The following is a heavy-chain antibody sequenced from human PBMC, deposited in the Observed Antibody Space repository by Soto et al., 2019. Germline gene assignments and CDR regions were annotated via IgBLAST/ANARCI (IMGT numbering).Heavy chain of an antibody. CDR2: IYYSGST. V-gene: IGHV4-59*01. J-gene: IGHJ4*02. Sequence: SETLSLTCTVSGGTMSSYYGSWIRQPPGKGLEWIGYIYYSGSTNYNPSLKSRVTISVDTSKNQFSLKLSSVTAADTAVYYCASEGYGDSFDYWGQGTLVTVSS. CDR1: GGTMSSYY. D-gene: IGHD4-17*01. CDR3: ASEGYGDSFDY.